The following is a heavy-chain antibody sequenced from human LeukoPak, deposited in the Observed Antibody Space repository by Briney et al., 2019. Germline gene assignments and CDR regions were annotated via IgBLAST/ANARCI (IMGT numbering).Heavy chain of an antibody. Sequence: GGSLRLSCAASGFTFSSYAMSWVRQAPGKGLEWVSAISGSGGSTYYADSVKGRSTISRDNTKNTQYLQMNSLRAEDSDGSYCGKALSSDSNADADYWGQGTLATVSS. V-gene: IGHV3-23*01. CDR2: ISGSGGST. D-gene: IGHD3-22*01. CDR1: GFTFSSYA. J-gene: IGHJ4*02. CDR3: GKALSSDSNADADY.